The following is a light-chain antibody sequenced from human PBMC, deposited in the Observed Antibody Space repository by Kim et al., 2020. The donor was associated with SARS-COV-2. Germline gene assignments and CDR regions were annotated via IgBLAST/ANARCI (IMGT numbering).Light chain of an antibody. CDR3: CSYAGSYTLV. Sequence: GQSVTISCTGTGSDVGGYNYVSWYQQHPGKAPKLMIYDVSKRPSGVPDRFSGSKSGNTASLTISGLQAEDEADYYCCSYAGSYTLVFGTGTKVTVL. CDR1: GSDVGGYNY. J-gene: IGLJ1*01. CDR2: DVS. V-gene: IGLV2-11*01.